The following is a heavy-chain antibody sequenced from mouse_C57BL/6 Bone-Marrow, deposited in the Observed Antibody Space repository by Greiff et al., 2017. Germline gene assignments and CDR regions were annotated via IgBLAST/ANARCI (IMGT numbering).Heavy chain of an antibody. Sequence: QVQLQQPGAELVKPGASVKLSCKASGYTFTSYWMHWVKQRPGQGLEWIGMIHPNSGSTNYNEKFKSKATLTVDKSSSTAYMQLSSLTSEGSAVYYCARGVGDGYYDWVWFAYWGQGTLVTVSA. V-gene: IGHV1-64*01. CDR1: GYTFTSYW. J-gene: IGHJ3*01. CDR3: ARGVGDGYYDWVWFAY. CDR2: IHPNSGST. D-gene: IGHD2-3*01.